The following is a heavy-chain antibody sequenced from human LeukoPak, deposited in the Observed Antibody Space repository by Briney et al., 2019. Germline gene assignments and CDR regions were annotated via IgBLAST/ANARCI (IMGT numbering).Heavy chain of an antibody. Sequence: GRSLRLSCAASGFIFRSNGMHWVRQAPGKGLEWVSAISGSGGSTYYADSVKGRFTISRDNSKNTLYLQMNSLRAEDTAVYYCAKSSSEIVVVAAFDIWGQGTMVTVSS. V-gene: IGHV3-23*01. D-gene: IGHD3-22*01. CDR3: AKSSSEIVVVAAFDI. CDR2: ISGSGGST. J-gene: IGHJ3*02. CDR1: GFIFRSNG.